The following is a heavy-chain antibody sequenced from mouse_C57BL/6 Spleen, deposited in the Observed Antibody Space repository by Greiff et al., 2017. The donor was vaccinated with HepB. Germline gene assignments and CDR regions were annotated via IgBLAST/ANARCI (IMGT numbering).Heavy chain of an antibody. D-gene: IGHD1-1*01. V-gene: IGHV5-17*01. CDR2: ISSGSSTI. Sequence: EVQVVESGGGLVKPGGSLKLSCAASGFTFSDYGMHWVRQAPEKGLEWVAYISSGSSTIYYADTVKGRFTISRDNAKNTLFLQMTSLRSEDTAMYYCARQGYYGSSYVGYFDVWGTGTTVTVSS. CDR3: ARQGYYGSSYVGYFDV. CDR1: GFTFSDYG. J-gene: IGHJ1*03.